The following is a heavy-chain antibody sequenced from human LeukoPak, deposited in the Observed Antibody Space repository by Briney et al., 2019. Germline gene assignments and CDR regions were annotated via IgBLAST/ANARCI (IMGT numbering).Heavy chain of an antibody. CDR3: ARVGNFDWLLSSGWFDH. Sequence: SETLSLTCTVSGGSISGHYWSWIRQPPGKGLEWIGYIYYSGSTNYNPSLKSRVTISVDTSKNQFSLKLSSVTAADTAVYYCARVGNFDWLLSSGWFDHWGQGTLVTVSS. D-gene: IGHD3-9*01. CDR2: IYYSGST. V-gene: IGHV4-59*11. J-gene: IGHJ5*02. CDR1: GGSISGHY.